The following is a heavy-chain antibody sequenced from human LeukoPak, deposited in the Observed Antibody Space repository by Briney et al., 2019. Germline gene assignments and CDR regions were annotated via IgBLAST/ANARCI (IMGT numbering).Heavy chain of an antibody. J-gene: IGHJ4*02. V-gene: IGHV4-59*01. Sequence: PSETLSLTCTVSGGSISSYYWSWLRQPPGKGLEWIGYIYYSGSTNYTPSLKSRVTISVDTSKNQFSLKLSSVTAADTAVYYCARDGYSSSWQAFDYWGQGTLVTVSS. D-gene: IGHD6-13*01. CDR1: GGSISSYY. CDR3: ARDGYSSSWQAFDY. CDR2: IYYSGST.